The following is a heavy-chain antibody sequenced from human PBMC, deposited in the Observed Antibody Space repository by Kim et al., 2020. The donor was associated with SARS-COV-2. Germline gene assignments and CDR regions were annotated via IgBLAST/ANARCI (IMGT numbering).Heavy chain of an antibody. CDR2: INPNSGGT. V-gene: IGHV1-2*06. CDR3: ARVGWGGYDSSATAFDI. CDR1: GYTFTGYY. D-gene: IGHD5-12*01. Sequence: ASVKVSCKASGYTFTGYYMHWVRQAPGQGLEWMGRINPNSGGTNYAQKFQGRVTMTRDTSISTAYMELSRLRSDDTAVYYCARVGWGGYDSSATAFDIWGQGTMVTVSS. J-gene: IGHJ3*02.